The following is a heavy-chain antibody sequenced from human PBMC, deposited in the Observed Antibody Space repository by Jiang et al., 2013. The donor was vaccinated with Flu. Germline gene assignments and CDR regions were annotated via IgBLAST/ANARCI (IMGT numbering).Heavy chain of an antibody. V-gene: IGHV4-59*01. J-gene: IGHJ4*02. CDR1: GGSISSYY. CDR2: IYYSGST. D-gene: IGHD2-15*01. Sequence: GLVKPSETLSLTCTVSGGSISSYYWSWIRQPPGKGLEWIGYIYYSGSTNYNPSLKSRVTISVDTSKNQFSLKLSSVTAADTAVYYCARVGGTGDFDYWGQGTLVTVSS. CDR3: ARVGGTGDFDY.